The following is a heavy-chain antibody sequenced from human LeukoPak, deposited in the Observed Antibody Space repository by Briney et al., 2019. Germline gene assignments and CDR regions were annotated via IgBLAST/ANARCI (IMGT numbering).Heavy chain of an antibody. CDR2: MQSTGIS. D-gene: IGHD5-18*01. Sequence: SETRSLTCSVSGGSISTYHWNWIRKPPGKGLEWIGYMQSTGISKYSPSLKSRVAIFVDTSKNQVVLNLSSVTAADTAVYYCARDKQHSYGRYFDHWGQGMLVTVSS. CDR3: ARDKQHSYGRYFDH. CDR1: GGSISTYH. J-gene: IGHJ4*02. V-gene: IGHV4-59*01.